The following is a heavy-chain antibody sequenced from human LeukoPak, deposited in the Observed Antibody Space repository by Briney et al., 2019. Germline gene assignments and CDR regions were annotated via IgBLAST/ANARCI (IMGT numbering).Heavy chain of an antibody. CDR3: AKDTSIGKYCTNGVCSPFDY. CDR1: GFTFSSYA. CDR2: ISDSGDYT. D-gene: IGHD2-8*01. Sequence: PGGSLRLSCAGSGFTFSSYAMSWVRQAPGQGLEWVSVISDSGDYTSYADSVRGRFTISRANSRNTLYLQMISLRPEDTAVYYCAKDTSIGKYCTNGVCSPFDYWGQGTLVTVSS. J-gene: IGHJ4*02. V-gene: IGHV3-23*01.